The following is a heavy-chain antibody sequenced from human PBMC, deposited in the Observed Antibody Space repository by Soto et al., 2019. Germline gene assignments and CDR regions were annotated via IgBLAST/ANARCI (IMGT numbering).Heavy chain of an antibody. CDR2: IYYSGST. Sequence: SETLSLTCTVSGGSISSSSHYWGWIRQPPGKGLEWIGSIYYSGSTYYNPSLKSRVTISVDNSKNQFSLKLSSVTAADTAVYYCARHGCSSTSCYFGKYYFDYWGQGTRVTVS. V-gene: IGHV4-39*01. D-gene: IGHD2-2*01. J-gene: IGHJ4*02. CDR1: GGSISSSSHY. CDR3: ARHGCSSTSCYFGKYYFDY.